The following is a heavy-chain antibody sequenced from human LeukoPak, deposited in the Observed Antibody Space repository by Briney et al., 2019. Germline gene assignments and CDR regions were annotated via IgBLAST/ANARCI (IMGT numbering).Heavy chain of an antibody. Sequence: KASETLSLTCSVSGGSISSDYWNWIRQPPGKRPEWTGYIYHSGATNYNPSLKSRVTISLDTSKKYFSLKLTSVTAADTAIYYCAKVGGMTTVNNAAFDIWGQGTMVTAAS. CDR2: IYHSGAT. D-gene: IGHD4-11*01. J-gene: IGHJ3*02. CDR3: AKVGGMTTVNNAAFDI. CDR1: GGSISSDY. V-gene: IGHV4-59*01.